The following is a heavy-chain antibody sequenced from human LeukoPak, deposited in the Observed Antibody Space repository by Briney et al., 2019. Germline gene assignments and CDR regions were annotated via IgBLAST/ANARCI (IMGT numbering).Heavy chain of an antibody. Sequence: PAGGSLRLSCAASGFTFSSYWMSWVRQAPGKGLEWVANIKQDGSEKYYVDSVKGRFTISRDNAKNSLYLQMNSLRAEDTAVYYCARGITSGPRRYDVRNFDYWGQGTPVTVSS. CDR3: ARGITSGPRRYDVRNFDY. J-gene: IGHJ4*02. V-gene: IGHV3-7*01. CDR2: IKQDGSEK. D-gene: IGHD5-12*01. CDR1: GFTFSSYW.